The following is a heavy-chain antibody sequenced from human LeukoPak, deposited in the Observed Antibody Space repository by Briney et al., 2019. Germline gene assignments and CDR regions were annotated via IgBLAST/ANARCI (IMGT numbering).Heavy chain of an antibody. D-gene: IGHD6-13*01. J-gene: IGHJ4*02. CDR3: ATDSGIAAAGPLR. CDR2: IVVGSGNT. V-gene: IGHV1-58*02. Sequence: ASVKVSCKASGFTFTSSAMQWVRQARGQRLEWIGWIVVGSGNTNYAQKFQERVTITRDMSTSTAYMELSSLRSEDTAVYYCATDSGIAAAGPLRWGQGTLVTVSS. CDR1: GFTFTSSA.